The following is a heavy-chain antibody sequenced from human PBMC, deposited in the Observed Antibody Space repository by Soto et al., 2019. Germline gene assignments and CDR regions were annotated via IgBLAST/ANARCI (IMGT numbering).Heavy chain of an antibody. CDR3: ARGRGGGNGYGSNWFDP. Sequence: QVQLVESGGGLVKPGGSLRLSCAASGFIFSDYYMNWIRRAPGKGLEWVSYISSGGGSTYYADSVKGRFTISRDNAKNPLYLQMNSLRADDTAVYYCARGRGGGNGYGSNWFDPWGQGTLVTVSS. J-gene: IGHJ5*02. CDR1: GFIFSDYY. CDR2: ISSGGGST. D-gene: IGHD5-18*01. V-gene: IGHV3-11*01.